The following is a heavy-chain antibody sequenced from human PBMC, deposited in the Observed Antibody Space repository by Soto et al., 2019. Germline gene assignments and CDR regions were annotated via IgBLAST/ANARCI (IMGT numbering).Heavy chain of an antibody. V-gene: IGHV3-21*01. J-gene: IGHJ6*02. CDR1: GFTFSSYS. Sequence: PGGSLRLSCAASGFTFSSYSMNWVRQAPGKGLEWVSSISSSSSYIYYADSVKGRFTISRDNAKNSLYLQMNSLRAEDTAVYYCARDRSVRGVYYYGMDVWGQGTTVTVSS. CDR3: ARDRSVRGVYYYGMDV. CDR2: ISSSSSYI. D-gene: IGHD3-10*01.